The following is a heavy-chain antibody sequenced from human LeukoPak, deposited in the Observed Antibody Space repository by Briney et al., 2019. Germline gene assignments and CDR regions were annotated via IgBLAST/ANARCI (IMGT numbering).Heavy chain of an antibody. V-gene: IGHV4-4*07. J-gene: IGHJ3*02. CDR3: ARLGGHYDILTGYFGRRDAFDI. D-gene: IGHD3-9*01. Sequence: SETLSLTCTVSGGSISSYYWSWIRQPAGKGPEWIGRIYTSGSTNYNPSLKSRVTMSVDTSKNQFSLKLSSVTAADTAVYYCARLGGHYDILTGYFGRRDAFDIWGQGTMVTVSS. CDR1: GGSISSYY. CDR2: IYTSGST.